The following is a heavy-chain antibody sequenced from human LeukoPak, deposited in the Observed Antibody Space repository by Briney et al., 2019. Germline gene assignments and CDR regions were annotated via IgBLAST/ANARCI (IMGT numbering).Heavy chain of an antibody. CDR3: ARDIPRGSGYYFDY. CDR2: FSSSSSYI. Sequence: GGSLRLSCAASGFSFSSYSMNLVRQALGKGLEWVSSFSSSSSYISYADSVKGRFTTSRDNAKKSLYLQMNSLRAEDTAVYYCARDIPRGSGYYFDYWGQGTLVTVSS. J-gene: IGHJ4*02. V-gene: IGHV3-21*01. CDR1: GFSFSSYS. D-gene: IGHD3-22*01.